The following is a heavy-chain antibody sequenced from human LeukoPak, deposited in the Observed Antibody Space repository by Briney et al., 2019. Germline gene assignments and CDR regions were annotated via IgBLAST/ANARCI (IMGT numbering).Heavy chain of an antibody. CDR2: ISYDGSNK. J-gene: IGHJ4*02. D-gene: IGHD4-23*01. CDR3: AKGSARRWFWYFDY. V-gene: IGHV3-30*04. Sequence: PGGSLRLSCAASGFTFSGYAMHWVRQAPGKGLEWVAVISYDGSNKLYADSVKGRFTISRDNSKNTLYLQMNSLRAEDTAVYYCAKGSARRWFWYFDYWGQGTLVTVSS. CDR1: GFTFSGYA.